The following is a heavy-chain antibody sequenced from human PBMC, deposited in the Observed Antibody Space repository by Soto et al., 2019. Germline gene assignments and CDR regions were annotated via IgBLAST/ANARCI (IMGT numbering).Heavy chain of an antibody. D-gene: IGHD5-12*01. CDR2: IKQDGSER. V-gene: IGHV3-7*01. CDR1: GFTFSNYW. Sequence: GGSLRLSCAASGFTFSNYWMAWVRQAPGKGLEWVANIKQDGSERYYLDSVKGRFTISRDNAKSSLDLQMNSLGAEDTAVYYCARDRSGYDYNWFDPWGQGTLVTVSS. J-gene: IGHJ5*02. CDR3: ARDRSGYDYNWFDP.